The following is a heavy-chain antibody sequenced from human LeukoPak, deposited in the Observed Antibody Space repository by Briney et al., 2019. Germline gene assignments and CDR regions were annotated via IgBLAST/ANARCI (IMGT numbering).Heavy chain of an antibody. CDR1: GGSISSYY. J-gene: IGHJ4*02. CDR2: IYYSGST. V-gene: IGHV4-59*01. CDR3: ARGYSSSLEDYYFDY. Sequence: SETLSLTCTVSGGSISSYYWSWIRQPPGKGLEWIGYIYYSGSTNYNPSLKSRVTISVDTSKNQFSLKLSSVTAADTAVYYCARGYSSSLEDYYFDYWGQGTLVTVSS. D-gene: IGHD6-6*01.